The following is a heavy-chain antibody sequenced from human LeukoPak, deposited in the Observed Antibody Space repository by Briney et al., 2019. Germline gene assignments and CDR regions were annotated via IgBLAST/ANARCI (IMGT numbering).Heavy chain of an antibody. J-gene: IGHJ5*02. CDR1: GFTFSSYA. CDR3: ARIVGAIAQNWFDP. Sequence: QPGGFLRLSCAASGFTFSSYAMHWVRQAPGKGLEWVAVISYDGSNKYYADSVKGRFTISRDNSKNTLYLQMNSLRAEDTAVYYCARIVGAIAQNWFDPWGQGTLVTVSS. D-gene: IGHD1-26*01. V-gene: IGHV3-30*04. CDR2: ISYDGSNK.